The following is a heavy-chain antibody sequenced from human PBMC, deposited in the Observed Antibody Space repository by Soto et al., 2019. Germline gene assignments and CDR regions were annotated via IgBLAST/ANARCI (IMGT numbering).Heavy chain of an antibody. Sequence: GESLKISCKGSGYNFAGYWIAWVRQMPGKGLELMGIIYPSDSDTRYRPSFQGQVTISADRSISSAYLQWSSLRASDTAMYYCARGGVSTRTFDYWGQGTPVTVS. V-gene: IGHV5-51*01. CDR3: ARGGVSTRTFDY. D-gene: IGHD3-3*01. CDR2: IYPSDSDT. J-gene: IGHJ4*02. CDR1: GYNFAGYW.